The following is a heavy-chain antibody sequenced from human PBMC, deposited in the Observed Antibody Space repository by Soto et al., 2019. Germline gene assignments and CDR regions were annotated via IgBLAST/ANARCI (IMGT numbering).Heavy chain of an antibody. CDR2: INSDGTIS. Sequence: GSLGLSYAASGFTFDTYWMSFVRQAPGKGPEWLSGINSDGTISSYADSVKGRFTISRDNARNTLSLQMNSLRADDTAVYYCARMSGDHSAFFSYGMDAWGQGTTVTVYS. J-gene: IGHJ6*02. V-gene: IGHV3-74*01. CDR1: GFTFDTYW. CDR3: ARMSGDHSAFFSYGMDA. D-gene: IGHD2-21*01.